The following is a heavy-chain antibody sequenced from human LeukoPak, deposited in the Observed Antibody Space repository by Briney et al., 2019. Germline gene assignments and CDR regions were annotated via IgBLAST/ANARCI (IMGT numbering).Heavy chain of an antibody. D-gene: IGHD3-10*01. CDR1: GGSFSGYY. J-gene: IGHJ4*02. V-gene: IGHV4-34*01. Sequence: SETLSLTCAVHGGSFSGYYWSWIRQPPGKGLEWIGEINHSGSTNYNPSLKSRVTISVDTSKNQFSLKLSSVTAADTAVYYCARVPGSFDYWGQGTLVTVS. CDR3: ARVPGSFDY. CDR2: INHSGST.